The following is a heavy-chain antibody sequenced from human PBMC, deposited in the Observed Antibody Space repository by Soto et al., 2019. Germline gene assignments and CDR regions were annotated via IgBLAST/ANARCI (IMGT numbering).Heavy chain of an antibody. V-gene: IGHV1-69*08. D-gene: IGHD3-22*01. CDR2: VIPILGQT. CDR1: GGTFSDYK. Sequence: QVQLVQSGAEVKKPGSSVKVSCKTSGGTFSDYKINWVRQAPGQGLEWVGRVIPILGQTNYGQRFQDRVTITADKSKKTAYLEMSSLRSEDTAVYYCARAPYYFDISGYFLTPFDYWGQGTLVTVSS. J-gene: IGHJ4*02. CDR3: ARAPYYFDISGYFLTPFDY.